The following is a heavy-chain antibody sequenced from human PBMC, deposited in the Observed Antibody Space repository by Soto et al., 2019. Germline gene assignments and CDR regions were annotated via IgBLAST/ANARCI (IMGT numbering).Heavy chain of an antibody. V-gene: IGHV4-34*01. CDR1: GGSFSGYY. D-gene: IGHD3-16*02. CDR2: INHSGST. Sequence: QVQLQQWGAGLLKSSETLSLTCAVYGGSFSGYYWSWIRQPPGKGLEWIGEINHSGSTNYNPSLKSRVTISVDTSKNQFSLKLSSVTAADTAVYYCARGHIYDYVWGRSRYHFDYWGQGTLVTVSS. CDR3: ARGHIYDYVWGRSRYHFDY. J-gene: IGHJ4*02.